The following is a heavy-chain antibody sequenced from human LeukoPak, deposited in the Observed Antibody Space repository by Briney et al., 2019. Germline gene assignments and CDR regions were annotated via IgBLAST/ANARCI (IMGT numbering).Heavy chain of an antibody. J-gene: IGHJ6*02. Sequence: PGGSVRLSCAASGFTFSDYDMSWIRQAPGKGLEWVSFISSDGSTIHYADSVKGRFTISRDNAKNSLYLQINSLRVEDTAVYYCARAPFGEAGWGYGLDVWGQGTTVTVSS. D-gene: IGHD3-10*01. CDR3: ARAPFGEAGWGYGLDV. CDR2: ISSDGSTI. V-gene: IGHV3-11*01. CDR1: GFTFSDYD.